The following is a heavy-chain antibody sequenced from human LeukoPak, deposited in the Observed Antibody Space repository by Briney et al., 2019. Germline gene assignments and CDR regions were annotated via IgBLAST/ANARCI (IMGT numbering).Heavy chain of an antibody. CDR2: ISSSGITI. Sequence: TGGSLRLSCAASGFTFSDYYMTWIRQAPGKGLEWVSYISSSGITIYYADSVKGRFTISRDNAKKSLYLEMNSLRVEDTAVYYCVRDKLVGPSRLDHWGQGTLVTVSS. V-gene: IGHV3-11*04. J-gene: IGHJ4*02. CDR1: GFTFSDYY. CDR3: VRDKLVGPSRLDH. D-gene: IGHD1-26*01.